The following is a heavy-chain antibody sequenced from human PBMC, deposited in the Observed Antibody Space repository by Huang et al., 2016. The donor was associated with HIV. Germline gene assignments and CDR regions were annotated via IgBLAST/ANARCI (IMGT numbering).Heavy chain of an antibody. V-gene: IGHV3-23*01. CDR1: GFRFNSSA. Sequence: EVHLLESGGGLVQPGGSLRLSCAASGFRFNSSAMSWVRQASGRGLGWVSTVSNSASSRHYSDSVRGRFTISRDNSKDTLYLQMNSLRAEDTALYYCAKDLVTYDSSGSVWGQGTLVTVSS. D-gene: IGHD3-22*01. J-gene: IGHJ4*02. CDR2: VSNSASSR. CDR3: AKDLVTYDSSGSV.